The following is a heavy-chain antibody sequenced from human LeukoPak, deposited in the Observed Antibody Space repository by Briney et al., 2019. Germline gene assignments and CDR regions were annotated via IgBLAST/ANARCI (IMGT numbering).Heavy chain of an antibody. CDR2: IYYKGNT. V-gene: IGHV4-59*08. J-gene: IGHJ4*02. D-gene: IGHD6-19*01. CDR1: GGSFYSDY. CDR3: VRRDNTGWNYFDY. Sequence: SETLSLTCTVSGGSFYSDYCSCIRQPPGKGLEWIGDIYYKGNTNYNPSLKSRVTISVDTSKNHLSLKLTSVLAADTAIYYCVRRDNTGWNYFDYWGQGILVTVSS.